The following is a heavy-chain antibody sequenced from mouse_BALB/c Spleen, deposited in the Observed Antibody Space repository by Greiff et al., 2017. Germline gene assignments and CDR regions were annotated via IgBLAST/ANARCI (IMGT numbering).Heavy chain of an antibody. Sequence: EVQRVESGGGLVKPGGSLKLSCAASGFTFSSYAMSWVRQTPEKRLEWVASISSGGSTYYPDSVKGRFTISRDNARNILYLQMSSLRSEDTAMYYCAREGYGNYVDYWGQGTSVTVSS. D-gene: IGHD2-10*02. CDR3: AREGYGNYVDY. V-gene: IGHV5-6-5*01. J-gene: IGHJ4*01. CDR1: GFTFSSYA. CDR2: ISSGGST.